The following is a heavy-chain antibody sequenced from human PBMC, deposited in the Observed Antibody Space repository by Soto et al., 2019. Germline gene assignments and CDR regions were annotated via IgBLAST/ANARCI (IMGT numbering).Heavy chain of an antibody. Sequence: QEQLVQSGAEVKKPGSSVKISCKASGGSFGNSAINWVRQTPGQGLEWVGGFIPVYRTLNFAQKFQGRGTITADESTGTAYMTLSSLASNDTAVYYCATGVIWIGYFTVDSWGQGTRVTVSS. CDR2: FIPVYRTL. CDR3: ATGVIWIGYFTVDS. V-gene: IGHV1-69*01. J-gene: IGHJ4*02. D-gene: IGHD3-3*01. CDR1: GGSFGNSA.